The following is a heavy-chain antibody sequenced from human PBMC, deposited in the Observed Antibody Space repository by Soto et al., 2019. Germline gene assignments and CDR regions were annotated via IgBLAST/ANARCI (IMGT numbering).Heavy chain of an antibody. D-gene: IGHD3-3*01. Sequence: SETLSLTCTVSGGSISSSSYYWGWIRQPPGKGLEWIGSIYYSGSTYYNPSLKSRVTISVDTSKNQFSLKLSSVTAADTAVYYCAGFTYYDFWSDYWGQGTLVTVSS. V-gene: IGHV4-39*01. J-gene: IGHJ4*02. CDR2: IYYSGST. CDR1: GGSISSSSYY. CDR3: AGFTYYDFWSDY.